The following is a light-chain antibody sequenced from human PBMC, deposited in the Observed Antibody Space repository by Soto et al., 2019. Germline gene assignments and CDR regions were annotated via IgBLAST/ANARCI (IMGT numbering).Light chain of an antibody. CDR1: QTVATF. CDR3: QQSLSTPYT. Sequence: DIQITQSPASLSASIGDSVSISCRASQTVATFLNWYQQKPGKVPQLLIYAASTLQSGVPSSFSGSGSGTDFTLVIDSLQREDFGTYYCQQSLSTPYTFGQGTKV. J-gene: IGKJ2*01. CDR2: AAS. V-gene: IGKV1-39*01.